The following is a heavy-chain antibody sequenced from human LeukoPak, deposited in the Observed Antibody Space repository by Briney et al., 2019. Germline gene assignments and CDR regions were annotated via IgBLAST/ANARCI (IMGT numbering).Heavy chain of an antibody. D-gene: IGHD3-22*01. V-gene: IGHV3-66*01. J-gene: IGHJ4*02. Sequence: GGSLRLSCAASGFTVSSNYMSWVRQAPGKGLEWVSVIYSGDNTYYADSVKGRFTISRDISKNTLFLQMNSLRAEDTAVYYCARVVNEKINSGYYSDYWGQGTLVTVSS. CDR2: IYSGDNT. CDR1: GFTVSSNY. CDR3: ARVVNEKINSGYYSDY.